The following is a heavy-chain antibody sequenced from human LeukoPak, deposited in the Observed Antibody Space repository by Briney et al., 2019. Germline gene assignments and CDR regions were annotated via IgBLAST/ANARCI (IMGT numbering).Heavy chain of an antibody. CDR1: GFTFSGYG. V-gene: IGHV3-30*18. CDR2: ISYDGSNK. CDR3: AKDSGFIVVVPAAIDY. D-gene: IGHD2-2*02. Sequence: GRSLRLSCAASGFTFSGYGMHWVRQAPGKGLEWVAVISYDGSNKYYADSVKGRFTISRDNSKNTLYLQMNSLRAEDTAVYYCAKDSGFIVVVPAAIDYWGQGTLVTVSS. J-gene: IGHJ4*02.